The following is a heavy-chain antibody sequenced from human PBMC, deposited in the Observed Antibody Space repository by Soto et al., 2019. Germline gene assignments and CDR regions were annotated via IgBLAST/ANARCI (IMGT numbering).Heavy chain of an antibody. V-gene: IGHV1-18*01. CDR1: GYTFTNYG. J-gene: IGHJ5*02. CDR3: ARGVGSGSYYTHSNWFVP. D-gene: IGHD3-10*01. CDR2: ISAYNGNT. Sequence: QVQLVQSGAEVKKPGASVKVSCKASGYTFTNYGISWVRQAPGQGLEWMGWISAYNGNTNHAQKLQGRVTMTTDTSSSTAYMELRSLRSDDTAVYYCARGVGSGSYYTHSNWFVPWGQGTLVTVSS.